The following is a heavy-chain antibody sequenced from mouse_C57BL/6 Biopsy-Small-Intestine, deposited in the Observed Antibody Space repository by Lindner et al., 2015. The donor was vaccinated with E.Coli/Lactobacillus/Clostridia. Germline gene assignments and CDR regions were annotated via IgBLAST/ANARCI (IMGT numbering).Heavy chain of an antibody. D-gene: IGHD2-13*01. Sequence: VQLQESGPELVKPGASVKMSCKASGYTFTNYLMHWVKQKPGQGLEWIGYINPYNDGAKYNETFKDKATLTSDKSSSTAYMDLSSLTSEDSAVYYCARSRYGDSWAMDYWGQGTSVTVSS. V-gene: IGHV1-14*01. CDR2: INPYNDGA. CDR1: GYTFTNYL. J-gene: IGHJ4*01. CDR3: ARSRYGDSWAMDY.